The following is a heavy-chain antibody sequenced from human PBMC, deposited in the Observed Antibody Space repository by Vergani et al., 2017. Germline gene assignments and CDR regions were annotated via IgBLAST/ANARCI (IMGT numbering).Heavy chain of an antibody. D-gene: IGHD3-22*01. Sequence: QLQLQESGPGLVKPSATLSLTCSVSGASIRSSNYYWGWIRQPPGKGLEWIASIYYSGSTYYNPSLKSRVTISVDTSKNQFSLKLSSVTAADTAVYYCARGRRPFYYDSSGYWDYWGQGTLVTVSS. CDR1: GASIRSSNYY. CDR2: IYYSGST. CDR3: ARGRRPFYYDSSGYWDY. V-gene: IGHV4-39*07. J-gene: IGHJ4*02.